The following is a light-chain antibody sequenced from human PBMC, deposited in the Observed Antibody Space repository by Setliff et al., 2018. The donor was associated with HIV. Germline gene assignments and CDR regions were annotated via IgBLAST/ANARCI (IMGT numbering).Light chain of an antibody. CDR1: SSDVGSYKY. CDR3: SSYTRTNTLV. CDR2: DVS. Sequence: QSVLAQPASVSGSPGQSIAISCTGTSSDVGSYKYVSWYQQHPGKAPKLMIYDVSNRPSGVSNRFSGSKSGNTASLTISGLQAEDEADYYCSSYTRTNTLVFGGGTRSPS. J-gene: IGLJ3*02. V-gene: IGLV2-14*03.